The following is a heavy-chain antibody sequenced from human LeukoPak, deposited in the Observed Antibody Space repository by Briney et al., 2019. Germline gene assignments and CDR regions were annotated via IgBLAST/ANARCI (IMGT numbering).Heavy chain of an antibody. CDR1: GGTFSSYA. Sequence: GASVKVSCKASGGTFSSYAISWVRQAPGQGLEWMGGIIPIFGTANYAQKFQGRVTITADESTSTAYMELSSLRSEDTAVYYCARQSRGYSGYDPAPYNWFDPWGQGTLVTVSS. D-gene: IGHD5-12*01. J-gene: IGHJ5*02. V-gene: IGHV1-69*13. CDR2: IIPIFGTA. CDR3: ARQSRGYSGYDPAPYNWFDP.